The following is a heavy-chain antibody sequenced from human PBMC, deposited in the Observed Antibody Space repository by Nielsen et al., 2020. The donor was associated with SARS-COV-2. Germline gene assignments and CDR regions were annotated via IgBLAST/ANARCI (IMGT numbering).Heavy chain of an antibody. CDR1: GYTFTSYA. CDR2: INPSGGST. V-gene: IGHV1-46*01. J-gene: IGHJ6*02. D-gene: IGHD3-3*01. Sequence: ASVKVSCKASGYTFTSYAMHWVRQAPGQGLEWMGIINPSGGSTSYAQKFQGRVTMTRDTSTSTVYMELSSLRSEDTAVYYCAREVGKGYYDFWSGYSADYYYGMDVWGQGTTVTVSS. CDR3: AREVGKGYYDFWSGYSADYYYGMDV.